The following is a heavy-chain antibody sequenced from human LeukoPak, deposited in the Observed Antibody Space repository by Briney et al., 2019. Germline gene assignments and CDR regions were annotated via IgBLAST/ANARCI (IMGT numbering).Heavy chain of an antibody. Sequence: PGGSLRLSCVASGSTFRTYWMSWIRQAPGRGLEWVANIKKDGSEQYYVDPVKGRFTISRDNGKNSLYLQMNSLTAEDTAVYFCARDQWFYYGSASSTYRRFDYWGQGSLVTVSS. CDR2: IKKDGSEQ. CDR3: ARDQWFYYGSASSTYRRFDY. CDR1: GSTFRTYW. D-gene: IGHD3-10*01. V-gene: IGHV3-7*01. J-gene: IGHJ4*02.